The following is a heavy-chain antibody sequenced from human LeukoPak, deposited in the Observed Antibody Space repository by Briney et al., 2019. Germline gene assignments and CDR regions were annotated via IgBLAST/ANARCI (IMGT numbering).Heavy chain of an antibody. J-gene: IGHJ6*03. CDR3: ARRSPYYYGSGRYYYYMDV. CDR1: GYTFTSYA. Sequence: ASVKVSCKASGYTFTSYAMNWVRQAPGQGLEWMGWINPNSGGTNYAQKFQGRVTMTRGTSISTAYMELSRLRSDDTAVYYCARRSPYYYGSGRYYYYMDVWGKGTTVTISS. V-gene: IGHV1-2*02. CDR2: INPNSGGT. D-gene: IGHD3-10*01.